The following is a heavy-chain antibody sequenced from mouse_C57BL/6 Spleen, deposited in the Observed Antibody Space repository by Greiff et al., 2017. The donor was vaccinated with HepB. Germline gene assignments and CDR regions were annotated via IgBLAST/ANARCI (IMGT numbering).Heavy chain of an antibody. CDR2: IDPNSGGT. Sequence: QVQLKQPGAELVKPGASVKLSCKASGYTFTSYWMHWVKQRPGRGLEWIGRIDPNSGGTKYNEKFKSKATLTVDKPSSTAYMQLSSLTSEDSAVYYCARDYYGSSRGLRFDYWGQGTTLTVSS. V-gene: IGHV1-72*01. J-gene: IGHJ2*01. D-gene: IGHD1-1*01. CDR3: ARDYYGSSRGLRFDY. CDR1: GYTFTSYW.